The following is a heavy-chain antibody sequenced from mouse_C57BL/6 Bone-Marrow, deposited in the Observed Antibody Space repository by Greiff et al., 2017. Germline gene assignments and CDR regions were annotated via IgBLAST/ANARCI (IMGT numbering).Heavy chain of an antibody. CDR2: IHPNSGST. CDR3: ARDYYGSSSHWYFDV. V-gene: IGHV1-64*01. CDR1: GYTFTSYW. J-gene: IGHJ1*03. Sequence: VQLQQPGAELVKPGASVKLSCKASGYTFTSYWMHWVKQRPGLGLEWIGMIHPNSGSTNYNEKFKSKATLTVDKSSSTAYMQLSSLTSDDSAVYYCARDYYGSSSHWYFDVWGKGTTVTVSS. D-gene: IGHD1-1*01.